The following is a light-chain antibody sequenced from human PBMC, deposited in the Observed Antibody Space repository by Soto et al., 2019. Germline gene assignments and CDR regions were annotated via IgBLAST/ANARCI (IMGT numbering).Light chain of an antibody. V-gene: IGLV2-11*01. CDR1: SSDVGGYDY. Sequence: QSALTQPRSVSGSPGQSVTISCTGTSSDVGGYDYVSWYQQHPGKAPKVMIYDVSQRPSGVPDRFSGSKSGNTASLTISGLQAEDEADYYCCSYAGRFTFVFGTGTKLTV. J-gene: IGLJ1*01. CDR2: DVS. CDR3: CSYAGRFTFV.